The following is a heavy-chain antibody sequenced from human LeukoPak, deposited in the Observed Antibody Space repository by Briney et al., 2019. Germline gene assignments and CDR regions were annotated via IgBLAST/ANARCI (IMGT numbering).Heavy chain of an antibody. CDR3: ARRYQRADDY. V-gene: IGHV1-69*04. CDR2: ITPIFGIA. CDR1: GGTFSSYA. J-gene: IGHJ4*02. Sequence: SVKVSCKASGGTFSSYAISWVRQAPGQGLEWMGRITPIFGIANYAQKFQGRVTITADKSTSTACMELSSLRSEDTAVYYCARRYQRADDYWGQGTLVTVSS. D-gene: IGHD2-2*01.